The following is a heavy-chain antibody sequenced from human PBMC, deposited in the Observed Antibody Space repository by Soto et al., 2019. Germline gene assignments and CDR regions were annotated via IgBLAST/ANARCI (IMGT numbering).Heavy chain of an antibody. D-gene: IGHD5-12*01. V-gene: IGHV1-46*01. CDR1: GYTFTSYY. J-gene: IGHJ6*02. Sequence: GASVKVSCKASGYTFTSYYLHWVRQAPGQGLEWMGIINPSGGSTSYAQKFQGRVTMTRDTSTSTVYMELSSLRSEDTAVYYCARALYSGYDFAVYYYYGMDVWGQGTTVTVS. CDR2: INPSGGST. CDR3: ARALYSGYDFAVYYYYGMDV.